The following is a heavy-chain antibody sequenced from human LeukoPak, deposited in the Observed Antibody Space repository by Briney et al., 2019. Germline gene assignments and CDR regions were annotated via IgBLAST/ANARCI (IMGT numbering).Heavy chain of an antibody. Sequence: PSQTLSLTCTVSGGSISSGSYYWSWIRQPAGKGLEWIGRIYTSGSTNYNPSLKSRVTISVDTSKNQFSLKLSSVTAADTAVYYCSSSGSYINAFDIWGQGTMVTVSS. D-gene: IGHD3-10*01. CDR1: GGSISSGSYY. J-gene: IGHJ3*02. CDR2: IYTSGST. V-gene: IGHV4-61*02. CDR3: SSSGSYINAFDI.